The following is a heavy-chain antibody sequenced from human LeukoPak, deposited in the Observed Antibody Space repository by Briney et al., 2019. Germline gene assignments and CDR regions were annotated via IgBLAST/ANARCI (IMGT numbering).Heavy chain of an antibody. V-gene: IGHV3-48*01. CDR2: ISSSSSTI. CDR3: ARGSTYYDSSGQVPFDY. J-gene: IGHJ4*02. CDR1: GFTFSTYS. D-gene: IGHD3-22*01. Sequence: GGSLRLSCAASGFTFSTYSMNWVRQAPGKGLEWVSYISSSSSTIYYADSVKGRFAISRDNAKNSLYLQMNSLRAEDTAVYYCARGSTYYDSSGQVPFDYWGQGTLVTVSS.